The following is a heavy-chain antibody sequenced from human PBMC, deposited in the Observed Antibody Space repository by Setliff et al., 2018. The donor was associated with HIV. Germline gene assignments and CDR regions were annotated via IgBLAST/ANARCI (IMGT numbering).Heavy chain of an antibody. CDR1: GGSFSGYY. CDR2: INHSGST. D-gene: IGHD6-19*01. J-gene: IGHJ4*02. Sequence: SETLSLTCGVYGGSFSGYYWSWIRQPPGKGLEWIGEINHSGSTNYNPSLKSRVTISVDTSKNQFSLKLTSVTAADSAVYYCARVKYNSGWLRPPHYFDNWGQGALVTVSS. CDR3: ARVKYNSGWLRPPHYFDN. V-gene: IGHV4-34*01.